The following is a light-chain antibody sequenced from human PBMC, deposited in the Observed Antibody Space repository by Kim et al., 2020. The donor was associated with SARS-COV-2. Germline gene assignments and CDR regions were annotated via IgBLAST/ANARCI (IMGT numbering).Light chain of an antibody. CDR3: QQSYSTLAT. CDR1: QRISNY. Sequence: SGSVSNKVTITCRASQRISNYLNWYQQKTGKAPKLLFYAASSLQGRVPSRFSGSGSGTNFALTISNLQPEDFATCTCQQSYSTLATFGGGTKVEIK. V-gene: IGKV1-39*01. J-gene: IGKJ4*01. CDR2: AAS.